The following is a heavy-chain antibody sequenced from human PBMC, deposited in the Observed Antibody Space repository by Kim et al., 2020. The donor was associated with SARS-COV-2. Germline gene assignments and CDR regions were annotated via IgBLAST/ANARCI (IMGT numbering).Heavy chain of an antibody. CDR2: ISHGGGTT. CDR1: GFNFRSYY. Sequence: GGSLRLSCTVSGFNFRSYYMAWVRQAPGKGLEWVADISHGGGTTKYLDSVEGRFTISRDDAKNSLYLEMNSLRVEDTAVSYCVRDGFSTNWSLDCWGQGT. D-gene: IGHD3-3*01. J-gene: IGHJ4*02. CDR3: VRDGFSTNWSLDC. V-gene: IGHV3-7*01.